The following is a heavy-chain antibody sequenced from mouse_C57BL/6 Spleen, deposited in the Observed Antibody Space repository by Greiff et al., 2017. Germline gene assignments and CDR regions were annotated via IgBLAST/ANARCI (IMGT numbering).Heavy chain of an antibody. CDR3: ARGGYYSLDY. CDR2: INHNNGGT. V-gene: IGHV1-26*01. D-gene: IGHD2-1*01. Sequence: VQLQQSGPELVKPGASVKISCKASGYTFTDYYMNWVKQSHGKSLEWIGDINHNNGGTSYNQKFKGKATLTVDKSSSTAYMELRSLTSEDSAVYYCARGGYYSLDYWGQGTTLTVSS. J-gene: IGHJ2*01. CDR1: GYTFTDYY.